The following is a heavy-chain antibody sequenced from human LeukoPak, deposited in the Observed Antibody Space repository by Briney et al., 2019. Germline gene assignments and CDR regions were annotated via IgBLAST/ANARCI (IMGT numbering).Heavy chain of an antibody. V-gene: IGHV4-59*01. Sequence: SETLSLTCIVSGGSISNYYWNWIRQSPGKGLEWIGYVSDSDNSNYSPSLKSRLTLSLDTSQNQFSLRLSSVTAADSAVYFCARGVVYNYGYPYFDYWGLGTLVTVSS. CDR2: VSDSDNS. CDR1: GGSISNYY. D-gene: IGHD5-18*01. J-gene: IGHJ4*02. CDR3: ARGVVYNYGYPYFDY.